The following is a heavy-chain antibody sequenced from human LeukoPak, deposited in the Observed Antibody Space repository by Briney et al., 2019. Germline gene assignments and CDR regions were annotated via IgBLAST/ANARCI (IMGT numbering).Heavy chain of an antibody. CDR1: GFTFSNYW. Sequence: GGSLRLSCAASGFTFSNYWMHWVRQAPGKGLVWVSRINSDGSSTTYADSAKGRYTISRDNAKNTLYLQMNTLRPEDTAVYDCARVDTAMDPFDYWGQGTQVTVSS. V-gene: IGHV3-74*01. J-gene: IGHJ4*02. D-gene: IGHD5-18*01. CDR3: ARVDTAMDPFDY. CDR2: INSDGSST.